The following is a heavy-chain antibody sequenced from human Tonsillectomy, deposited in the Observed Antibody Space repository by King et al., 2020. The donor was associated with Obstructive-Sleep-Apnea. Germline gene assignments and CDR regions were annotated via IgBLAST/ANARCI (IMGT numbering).Heavy chain of an antibody. D-gene: IGHD6-13*01. V-gene: IGHV1-8*01. Sequence: QLVQSGAEVKKPGASVKVSCKASGYTFTSYDINWVRQATGQGLEWMGWMNPNSGNTGYPQKFQGRVTMTMNTSISTAYMELSSLRSEDTAVYYCARSFSSSWYNWFDPWGQGTLVTVSS. CDR3: ARSFSSSWYNWFDP. CDR1: GYTFTSYD. J-gene: IGHJ5*02. CDR2: MNPNSGNT.